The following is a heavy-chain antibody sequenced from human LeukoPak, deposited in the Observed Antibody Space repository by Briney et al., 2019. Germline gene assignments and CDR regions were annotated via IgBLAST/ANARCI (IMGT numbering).Heavy chain of an antibody. D-gene: IGHD3-22*01. J-gene: IGHJ3*02. CDR3: ASARCYYDSSGYYYSGLDAFDI. V-gene: IGHV1-2*02. Sequence: ASVKVSCKASGYTFTGYYMHWVRQAPGQGLEWMGWINPNSGGTNYAQKFQGRVTMTRDTSISTAYMELSRLRSDDTAVYYCASARCYYDSSGYYYSGLDAFDIWGQGTMVTVSS. CDR2: INPNSGGT. CDR1: GYTFTGYY.